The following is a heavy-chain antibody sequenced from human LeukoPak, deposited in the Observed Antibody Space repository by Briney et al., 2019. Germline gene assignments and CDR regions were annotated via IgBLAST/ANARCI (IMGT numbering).Heavy chain of an antibody. CDR3: ARRYDSSGYES. D-gene: IGHD3-22*01. J-gene: IGHJ5*02. Sequence: SETLSLTCAVSGGSFSAFFWRWIRQPPGKGLEWIGDVGHSGSADYNPSLKSRVTISVDTSKNQFSLKLSSVTAADTAVYYCARRYDSSGYESWGQGTLVTVSS. V-gene: IGHV4-34*01. CDR1: GGSFSAFF. CDR2: VGHSGSA.